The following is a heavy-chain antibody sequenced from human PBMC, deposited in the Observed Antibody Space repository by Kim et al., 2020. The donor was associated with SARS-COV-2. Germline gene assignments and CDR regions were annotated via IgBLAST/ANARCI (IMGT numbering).Heavy chain of an antibody. CDR3: ARGSRLRHWYFDL. Sequence: NPSRQRRVTISVDTSKNQFSMKLSSVTAADTAVYYCARGSRLRHWYFDLWGRGTLVTVSS. V-gene: IGHV4-34*01. D-gene: IGHD4-17*01. J-gene: IGHJ2*01.